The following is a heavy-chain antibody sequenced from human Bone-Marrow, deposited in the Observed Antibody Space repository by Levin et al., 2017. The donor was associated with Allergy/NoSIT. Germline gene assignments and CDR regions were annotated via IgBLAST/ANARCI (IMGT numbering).Heavy chain of an antibody. CDR2: ISGSGVVP. V-gene: IGHV3-23*01. CDR1: GFIFTNYG. Sequence: SCAASGFIFTNYGMSWVRQPPGKGLEWVSGISGSGVVPYYADSLKGRFTISRDNSKNTLYLEMNRVRAEDTAIYYCAKMHYDIVTGLFYFENWGQGTLVTVSS. CDR3: AKMHYDIVTGLFYFEN. J-gene: IGHJ4*02. D-gene: IGHD3-9*01.